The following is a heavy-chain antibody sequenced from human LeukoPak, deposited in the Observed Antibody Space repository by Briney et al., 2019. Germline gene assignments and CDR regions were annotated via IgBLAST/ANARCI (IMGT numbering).Heavy chain of an antibody. J-gene: IGHJ4*02. V-gene: IGHV4-38-2*02. Sequence: PSETLSLTCSVSGYSLSRGYYWGWIRQPPGNRLEWIGTIYHSGRTDYNPSLKSRVTISMDTSKNQFSLKLSSVTAADTAVYYCAGSPVSTSTGYWGQGTLVTVSS. CDR2: IYHSGRT. CDR1: GYSLSRGYY. CDR3: AGSPVSTSTGY. D-gene: IGHD3-10*01.